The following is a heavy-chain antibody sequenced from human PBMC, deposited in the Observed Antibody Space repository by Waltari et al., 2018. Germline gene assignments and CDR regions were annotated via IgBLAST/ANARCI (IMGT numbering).Heavy chain of an antibody. V-gene: IGHV3-13*01. D-gene: IGHD3-16*01. CDR2: VGTVGDT. J-gene: IGHJ3*02. CDR1: GFNIATYD. Sequence: EVKLVESGGALVQPGGSLRLSCAASGFNIATYDMHWVRQVTGKGLGWVSAVGTVGDTLYSGSVKGRFTISRENVKNSLYLQMNSLRAGDTAVYYCVRGGSDAFDIWGQGTMVTVSS. CDR3: VRGGSDAFDI.